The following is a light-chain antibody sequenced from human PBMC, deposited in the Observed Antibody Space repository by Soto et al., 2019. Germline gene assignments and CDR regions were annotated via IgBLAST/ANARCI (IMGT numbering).Light chain of an antibody. Sequence: QSALTQPASGSGSPGQSVTISCTGTSSDVGSYNLFSWYQQHPGKAPKLMICEVSKRPSGVSNRFSGSKSGNTASLTISGLQAEAEADYYCCSYAGSSTSVIFGGGTKLTVL. CDR2: EVS. J-gene: IGLJ2*01. CDR3: CSYAGSSTSVI. V-gene: IGLV2-23*02. CDR1: SSDVGSYNL.